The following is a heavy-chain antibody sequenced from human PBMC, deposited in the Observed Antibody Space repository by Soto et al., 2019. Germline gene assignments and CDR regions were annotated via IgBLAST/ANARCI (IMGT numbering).Heavy chain of an antibody. J-gene: IGHJ3*02. CDR2: IYHSGTT. Sequence: LSLTCAVSGYSISSGGYSWSWIRQPPGKGLEWIGYIYHSGTTYYNPSLKSRVTMSLDKSKNQFSLNLSSVTAADTAMYYCARDQPRFGVHAFDIWGQGTMVTVSS. D-gene: IGHD3-16*01. V-gene: IGHV4-30-2*01. CDR1: GYSISSGGYS. CDR3: ARDQPRFGVHAFDI.